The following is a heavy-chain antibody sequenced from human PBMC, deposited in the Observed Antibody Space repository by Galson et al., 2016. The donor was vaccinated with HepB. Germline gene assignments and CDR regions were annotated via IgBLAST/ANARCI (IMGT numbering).Heavy chain of an antibody. J-gene: IGHJ6*02. CDR3: ARGQAVARYYGMDV. CDR1: GFTVSSNY. CDR2: IYSGGST. D-gene: IGHD6-19*01. V-gene: IGHV3-53*01. Sequence: SLRLSCAASGFTVSSNYMTWVRQAPGKGLEWVSVIYSGGSTYYADSVKGRFIISRDNPKNTLYLQMNSLRAEDTAVYHCARGQAVARYYGMDVWGQGTTVTVSS.